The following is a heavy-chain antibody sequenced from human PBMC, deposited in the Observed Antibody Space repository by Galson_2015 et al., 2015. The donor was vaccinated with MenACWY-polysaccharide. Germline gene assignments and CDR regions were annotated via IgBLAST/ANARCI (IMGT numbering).Heavy chain of an antibody. CDR2: ISSSSSYI. Sequence: SLRLSCAASGFTFSTYSMNWVRQAPGKWLDGVSSISSSSSYIYYADSVRGRFTISRDKAKNSLFLQTNSLRAEDTAVYYCAIGNPRWDWYLFNFDIWGQGTMITVS. J-gene: IGHJ3*02. CDR1: GFTFSTYS. D-gene: IGHD3/OR15-3a*01. CDR3: AIGNPRWDWYLFNFDI. V-gene: IGHV3-21*01.